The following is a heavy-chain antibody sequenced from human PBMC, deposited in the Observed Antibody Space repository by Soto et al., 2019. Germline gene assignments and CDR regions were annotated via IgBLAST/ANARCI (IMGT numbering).Heavy chain of an antibody. Sequence: EVQLLESGGGSVHPGGSLRLACAASGFRFSDYSMNWVRQAPGKGLDWGSYITSSGDSIYYADSVKGRFTVSRDNAKNSLFLQMNGLRDEDTAVYYCARLPKGSTVTSWGQGTLVTVSS. CDR1: GFRFSDYS. J-gene: IGHJ4*02. D-gene: IGHD4-17*01. CDR2: ITSSGDSI. CDR3: ARLPKGSTVTS. V-gene: IGHV3-48*02.